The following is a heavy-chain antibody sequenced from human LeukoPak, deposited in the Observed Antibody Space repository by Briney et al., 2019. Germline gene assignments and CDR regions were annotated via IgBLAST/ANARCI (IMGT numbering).Heavy chain of an antibody. CDR1: GFTFSGYW. V-gene: IGHV3-7*01. J-gene: IGHJ3*02. CDR3: ARPISYYYDSSGYYRHDSFDI. CDR2: IKQDGCEK. D-gene: IGHD3-22*01. Sequence: PGGSLRLSCAASGFTFSGYWVSWVRQAPGKGLEWVANIKQDGCEKYYVDSVKGRFTISIDNDKYSLYVQMHSLRAEDPAVYYCARPISYYYDSSGYYRHDSFDIWGQGTMVTVSS.